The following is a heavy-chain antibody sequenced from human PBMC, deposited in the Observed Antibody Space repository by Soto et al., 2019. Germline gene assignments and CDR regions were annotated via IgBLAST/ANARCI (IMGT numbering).Heavy chain of an antibody. CDR1: GYTFSTHG. V-gene: IGHV1-18*01. Sequence: QVQLVQSGAEVKKPGASVKVSCKASGYTFSTHGITWVRQAPGQGLEWMGWITAYNGNTNYAQKLQGRVTMTTDTSTSTAYMELRSLRSDDTAVYYCARESGTAVPNPYDFDSWGQGTLVTVSS. CDR2: ITAYNGNT. J-gene: IGHJ4*02. D-gene: IGHD6-19*01. CDR3: ARESGTAVPNPYDFDS.